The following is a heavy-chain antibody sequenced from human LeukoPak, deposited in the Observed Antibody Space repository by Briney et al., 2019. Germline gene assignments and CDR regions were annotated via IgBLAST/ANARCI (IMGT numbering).Heavy chain of an antibody. J-gene: IGHJ4*02. V-gene: IGHV3-23*01. D-gene: IGHD3-22*01. CDR1: GFTFSSYA. CDR3: ANRAPYYYDSSGYPDY. Sequence: GGSLRLSCAASGFTFSSYAMSWVRQAPGKGLEWVSAISGSGGSTYYADSVKGRFTISRDNSKNTLYLQMNSLGAEDTAVYYCANRAPYYYDSSGYPDYWGQGTLVTVSS. CDR2: ISGSGGST.